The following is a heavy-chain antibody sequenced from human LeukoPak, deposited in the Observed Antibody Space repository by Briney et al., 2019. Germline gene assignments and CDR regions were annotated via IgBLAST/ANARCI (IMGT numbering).Heavy chain of an antibody. Sequence: GGSLRLSCAASGFTFSSYWMHWVRQAPGKGLVWVSRINSDGSSIMYADSVKGRFTISRDNAKNSLYLQMNSLRAEDTALYYCAKDRSRRLLWFGELGLGEFDYWGQGTLVTVSS. CDR1: GFTFSSYW. CDR2: INSDGSSI. CDR3: AKDRSRRLLWFGELGLGEFDY. D-gene: IGHD3-10*01. V-gene: IGHV3-74*03. J-gene: IGHJ4*02.